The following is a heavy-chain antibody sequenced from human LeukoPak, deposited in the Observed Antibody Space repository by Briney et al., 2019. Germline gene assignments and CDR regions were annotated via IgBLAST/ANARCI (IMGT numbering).Heavy chain of an antibody. V-gene: IGHV4-59*12. Sequence: SETLSLTCTVSGGSISSYYWSWIRQPPGKGLEWIGYIYYSGSTNYNPSLKSRVTISVDTSKNQFSLKLSSVTAADTAVYYCARGGHNWFDPWGQGTLVTVSS. CDR3: ARGGHNWFDP. CDR2: IYYSGST. CDR1: GGSISSYY. J-gene: IGHJ5*02.